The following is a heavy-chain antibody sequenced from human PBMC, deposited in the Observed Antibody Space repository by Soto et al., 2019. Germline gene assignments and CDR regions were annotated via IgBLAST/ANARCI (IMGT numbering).Heavy chain of an antibody. Sequence: PSETLSLTCTVSGGSISSYYWSWIRQPPGKGLEWIGYIYYSGSTNYNPSLKSRVTISVDTSKNQFSLKLSSVTAADTAVYYCAIMGLCSSTSCRHEFDYWGQGTLVTVSS. J-gene: IGHJ4*02. V-gene: IGHV4-59*01. D-gene: IGHD2-2*01. CDR3: AIMGLCSSTSCRHEFDY. CDR2: IYYSGST. CDR1: GGSISSYY.